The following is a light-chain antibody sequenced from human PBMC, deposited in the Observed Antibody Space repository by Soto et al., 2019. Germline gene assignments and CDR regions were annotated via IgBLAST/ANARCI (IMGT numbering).Light chain of an antibody. V-gene: IGKV1-33*01. Sequence: DIQITQSPASLSSCLLDIVTITCRASQSISSYLNWYQQKAGKATNLLIYDTSNLETGVPSRFSGSGSGTDFTFTISILQTEYIATYYRQHYDNPVTFGGGTKVDIK. CDR3: QHYDNPVT. CDR2: DTS. CDR1: QSISSY. J-gene: IGKJ4*01.